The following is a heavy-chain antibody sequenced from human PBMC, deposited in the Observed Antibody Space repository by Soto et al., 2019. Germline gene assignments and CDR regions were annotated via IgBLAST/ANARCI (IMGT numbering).Heavy chain of an antibody. D-gene: IGHD6-13*01. Sequence: QVQLQESGPGLVKTSQTLSLTCTVSGGSISSGGYYWSWIRQHPGKGLEWIGYIYYSGSTYYNPSLKSRVTISVDTSKNQFSLKLSSVTAADTAVYYCARGDSSSWYPFLLSPWGQGTLVTVSS. CDR3: ARGDSSSWYPFLLSP. CDR1: GGSISSGGYY. V-gene: IGHV4-31*03. CDR2: IYYSGST. J-gene: IGHJ5*02.